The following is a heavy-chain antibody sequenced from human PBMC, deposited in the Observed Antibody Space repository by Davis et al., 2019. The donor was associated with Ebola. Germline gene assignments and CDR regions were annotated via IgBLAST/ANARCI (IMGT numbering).Heavy chain of an antibody. J-gene: IGHJ6*03. D-gene: IGHD2-2*01. CDR2: INPSGGST. V-gene: IGHV1-46*01. CDR3: ARGHDCSSTSCYPPSYYYYYYMDV. CDR1: GYTFTSYY. Sequence: ASVKVSCKASGYTFTSYYMHWVRQAPGQGLEWMGIINPSGGSTSYAQKFQGRVTMTRDTSTSTVYMELSSLRSEDTAVYYCARGHDCSSTSCYPPSYYYYYYMDVWGKGTTVTVSS.